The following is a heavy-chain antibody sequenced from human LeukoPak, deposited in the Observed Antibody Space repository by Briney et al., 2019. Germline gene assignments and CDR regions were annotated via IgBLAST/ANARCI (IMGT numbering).Heavy chain of an antibody. CDR1: GFTFSSYG. Sequence: GGSLRLSCAASGFTFSSYGMHWVRQAPGKGPEWVAVISYDGSNKYYADSVKGRFTISRDNAENSLFLQMNSLRTGDTAVYYCAREISSGWYLVDYWGQGALVTVSS. D-gene: IGHD6-19*01. V-gene: IGHV3-30*03. J-gene: IGHJ4*02. CDR3: AREISSGWYLVDY. CDR2: ISYDGSNK.